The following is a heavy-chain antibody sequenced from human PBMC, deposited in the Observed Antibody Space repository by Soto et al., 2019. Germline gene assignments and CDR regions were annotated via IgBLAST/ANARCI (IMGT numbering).Heavy chain of an antibody. CDR1: GFTFSSYA. J-gene: IGHJ3*02. Sequence: EVQLLESGGGLVQPGGSLRLSCAASGFTFSSYAMSWVRQAPGKGLEWVSAISGSGGSTYYADSVKGRFTISRDNSKNTLYLQMNSLRAEDTAVYYCAKDHYITMVRGVITHDAFDIWGQGTMVTVSS. D-gene: IGHD3-10*01. CDR2: ISGSGGST. CDR3: AKDHYITMVRGVITHDAFDI. V-gene: IGHV3-23*01.